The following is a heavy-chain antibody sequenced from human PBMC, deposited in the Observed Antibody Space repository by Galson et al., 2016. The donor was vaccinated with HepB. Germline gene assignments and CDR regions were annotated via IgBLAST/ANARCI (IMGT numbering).Heavy chain of an antibody. V-gene: IGHV4-61*01. Sequence: ETLSLTCTVSGGSVSSASHYWSWVRQPTGKGLEWIGYISDSESTNYNPSLKGRVTISLDRSKNQFSLRLNSVIAAGTAVYYCAKDEGFYNGMDFWGQGTTVTVSS. CDR2: ISDSEST. CDR3: AKDEGFYNGMDF. CDR1: GGSVSSASHY. D-gene: IGHD2-2*02. J-gene: IGHJ6*02.